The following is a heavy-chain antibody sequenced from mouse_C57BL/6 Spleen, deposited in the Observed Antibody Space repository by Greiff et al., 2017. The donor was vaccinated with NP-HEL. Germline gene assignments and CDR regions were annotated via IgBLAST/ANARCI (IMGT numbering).Heavy chain of an antibody. CDR3: ARNYEMFAY. J-gene: IGHJ3*01. CDR2: INPYNGDT. V-gene: IGHV1-20*01. D-gene: IGHD2-4*01. Sequence: EVKLMESGPELVKPGDSVKISCKASGYSFTGYFMNWVMQSHGKSLEWIGRINPYNGDTFYNQKFKGKATLTVDKSSSTAHMELRSLTSEDSAVYYCARNYEMFAYWGQGTLVTVSA. CDR1: GYSFTGYF.